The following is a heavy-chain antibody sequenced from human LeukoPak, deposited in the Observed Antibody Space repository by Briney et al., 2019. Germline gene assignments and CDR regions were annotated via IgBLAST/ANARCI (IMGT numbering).Heavy chain of an antibody. CDR1: GGSISSGYY. CDR3: ARDRVLRDYMDV. D-gene: IGHD3-10*01. V-gene: IGHV4-38-2*02. Sequence: SETLSLTCTVSGGSISSGYYWGWIRQPPGKGLEWIGSIYQSGSTYYNPSLKSRVTISVDTSKNQFSLKLSSVTAADTAVYFCARDRVLRDYMDVWGKGTTVTVSS. J-gene: IGHJ6*03. CDR2: IYQSGST.